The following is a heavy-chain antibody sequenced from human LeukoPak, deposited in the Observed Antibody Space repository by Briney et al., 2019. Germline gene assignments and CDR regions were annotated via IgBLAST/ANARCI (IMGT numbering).Heavy chain of an antibody. Sequence: PSGGSLRLSCAASGFTFSSCGMHWVRQAPGKGLEWVAVISYDGDNKYYANSVKGRSTISRDNSKNTLYLQMNSLRAEDTAVYYCAKDSRSYCSGGSCRPYLFDYWGQGTLVTVSS. J-gene: IGHJ4*02. CDR2: ISYDGDNK. V-gene: IGHV3-30*18. CDR3: AKDSRSYCSGGSCRPYLFDY. D-gene: IGHD2-15*01. CDR1: GFTFSSCG.